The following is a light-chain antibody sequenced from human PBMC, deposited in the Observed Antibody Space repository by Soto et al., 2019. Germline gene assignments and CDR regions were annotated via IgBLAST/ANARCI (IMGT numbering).Light chain of an antibody. CDR1: QNVSSY. CDR3: QQRSNWPRLT. Sequence: EIVLTQSPATLSLSPGERATLSYRASQNVSSYLAWYQQKPGQAPRLLIYDASNRAIGIPARFSGSGSGTDFTLTISSLQPEDFAVYFCQQRSNWPRLTFGGGTKVEI. V-gene: IGKV3-11*01. CDR2: DAS. J-gene: IGKJ4*01.